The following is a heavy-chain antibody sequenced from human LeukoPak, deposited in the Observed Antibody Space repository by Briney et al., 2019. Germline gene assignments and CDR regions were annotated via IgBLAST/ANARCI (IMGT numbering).Heavy chain of an antibody. Sequence: PGESLQISCNASGYHFTKHWVGWVRPRPGKGLEWMGIIWPDDSDTRYSPAFQGLVSMSVDTSISAAYLQWRSLEASDTAMYYCVRHSEVPLDSWGQGTLVTVSS. CDR1: GYHFTKHW. V-gene: IGHV5-51*01. CDR3: VRHSEVPLDS. J-gene: IGHJ4*02. CDR2: IWPDDSDT.